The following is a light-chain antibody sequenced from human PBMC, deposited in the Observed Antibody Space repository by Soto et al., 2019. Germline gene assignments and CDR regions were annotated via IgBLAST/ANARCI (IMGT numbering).Light chain of an antibody. J-gene: IGKJ5*01. CDR2: DAS. CDR3: QQRSNWPSIT. V-gene: IGKV3-11*01. CDR1: QSVSSY. Sequence: EIVLRQSPATLSLSPGERGTLSCRASQSVSSYLAWYQQKPGQAPRLLIYDASNRATGIPARFSGSWSGTDFTLTISSLEPEDFAVYYCQQRSNWPSITFGQGTRLEIK.